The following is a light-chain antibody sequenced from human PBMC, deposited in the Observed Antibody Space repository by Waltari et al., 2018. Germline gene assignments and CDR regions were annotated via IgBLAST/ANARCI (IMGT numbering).Light chain of an antibody. CDR2: GAS. Sequence: EIVMTQSPATLSVSPGERATLSCRASQIVNSHLAWFQQRHGQAPRLLIYGASTRATGIPARFSGSGSGTEFTLTISSLQSEDFAVYYCQHYNNWSGAFGPGTKVDIK. CDR3: QHYNNWSGA. J-gene: IGKJ3*01. CDR1: QIVNSH. V-gene: IGKV3-15*01.